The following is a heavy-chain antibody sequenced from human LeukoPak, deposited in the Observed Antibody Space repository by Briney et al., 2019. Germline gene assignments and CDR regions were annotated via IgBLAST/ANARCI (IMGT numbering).Heavy chain of an antibody. CDR1: AFIFSSYG. D-gene: IGHD1-20*01. V-gene: IGHV3-30*02. CDR2: TRYDGSNK. J-gene: IGHJ3*02. CDR3: AKAVHNWNRRYAFDI. Sequence: GGSLRLSCAASAFIFSSYGMHWVRQAPGKGLEWVAFTRYDGSNKYYADSVKGRFTISRDNAKNSLYLQMNSLRAEDMALYYCAKAVHNWNRRYAFDIWGQGTMVTVSS.